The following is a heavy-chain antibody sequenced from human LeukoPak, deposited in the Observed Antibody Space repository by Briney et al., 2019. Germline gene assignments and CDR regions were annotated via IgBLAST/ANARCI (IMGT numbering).Heavy chain of an antibody. Sequence: SETLSLTCAVYGGSFSGYYWSWIRQPPGKGLEWIGEINHSGSTNYNPSLKSRVTISVDTSKNQFSLKLSSVAAADTAVYYCARGHSGWFAEYFQHWGQGTLVTVSS. CDR3: ARGHSGWFAEYFQH. J-gene: IGHJ1*01. CDR1: GGSFSGYY. CDR2: INHSGST. D-gene: IGHD6-19*01. V-gene: IGHV4-34*01.